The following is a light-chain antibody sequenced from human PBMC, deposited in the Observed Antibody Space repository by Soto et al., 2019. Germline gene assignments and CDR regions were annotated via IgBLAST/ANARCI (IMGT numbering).Light chain of an antibody. CDR2: LGS. V-gene: IGKV2-28*01. Sequence: DIVMTQSPLSLPVTPGEPASISCRSSQSLLHSNGYNYLDWYLQKPGQSPQLLIYLGSNRASGVPDRFSGSGSGTDFTLKISRVEAEDVGVYYCMQALQTHRTFGQGPKV. CDR1: QSLLHSNGYNY. CDR3: MQALQTHRT. J-gene: IGKJ1*01.